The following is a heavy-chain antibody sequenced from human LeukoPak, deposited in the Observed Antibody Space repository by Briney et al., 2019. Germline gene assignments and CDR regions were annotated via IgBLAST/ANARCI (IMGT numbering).Heavy chain of an antibody. CDR1: GYTFTSYA. D-gene: IGHD3-22*01. CDR3: ARDTRRQSSSGYYLMDAFDI. J-gene: IGHJ3*02. CDR2: IIPIFGTR. Sequence: GASVKVSCKASGYTFTSYAISWVRQAPGQGLEWMGRIIPIFGTRNYAQKFQGRVTIITDESTSTAYMELSSLRSEDTAVYYCARDTRRQSSSGYYLMDAFDIWGQGTMVTVSS. V-gene: IGHV1-69*05.